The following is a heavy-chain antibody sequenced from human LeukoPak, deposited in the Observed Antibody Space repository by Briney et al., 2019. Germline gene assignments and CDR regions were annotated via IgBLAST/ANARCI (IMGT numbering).Heavy chain of an antibody. CDR1: GGSISNYY. CDR2: IYASGST. Sequence: SETLSLTCTVSGGSISNYYWSWLRQPAGMGLEWIGRIYASGSTNYNPSLKSRVTMSVDTSNNQFSLNLSSVTAADTAVYYCARTSARGAQFDYWGQGTLVTVSS. V-gene: IGHV4-4*07. CDR3: ARTSARGAQFDY. D-gene: IGHD3-10*01. J-gene: IGHJ4*02.